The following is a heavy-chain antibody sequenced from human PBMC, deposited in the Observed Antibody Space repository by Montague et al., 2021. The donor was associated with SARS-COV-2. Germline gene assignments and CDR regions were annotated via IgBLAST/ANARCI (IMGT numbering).Heavy chain of an antibody. V-gene: IGHV4-39*01. CDR2: FFYSGST. J-gene: IGHJ4*02. CDR3: ARPHQQLDFDY. Sequence: SETLSLTCTVSGGSLSSSSYYWGWIRQPPGKGLEWVGSFFYSGSTYYNPSLKSRVTISVDTSKNQFSLKLSSVTAADTAVYYCARPHQQLDFDYWGQGTLVTVSS. D-gene: IGHD6-13*01. CDR1: GGSLSSSSYY.